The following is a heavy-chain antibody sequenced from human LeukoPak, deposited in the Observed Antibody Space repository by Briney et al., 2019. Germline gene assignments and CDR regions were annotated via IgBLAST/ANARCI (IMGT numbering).Heavy chain of an antibody. J-gene: IGHJ5*02. D-gene: IGHD6-19*01. CDR1: GFTFGSYS. CDR2: ISSSSSYI. V-gene: IGHV3-21*01. CDR3: ARDPYSSGWYGGPSWFDP. Sequence: GGPLRLSCAASGFTFGSYSMTWVRQAPGKGLEWVSSISSSSSYIYYADSVKGRFTISRDNAENSLHLQMNSLRADDTAVYYCARDPYSSGWYGGPSWFDPWGQGTLVTVSS.